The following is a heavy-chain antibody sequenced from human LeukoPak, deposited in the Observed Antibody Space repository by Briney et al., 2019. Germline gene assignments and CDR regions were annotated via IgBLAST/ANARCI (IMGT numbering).Heavy chain of an antibody. J-gene: IGHJ6*03. CDR3: ATAVAPNYYYVDA. D-gene: IGHD2-15*01. V-gene: IGHV3-53*01. Sequence: PGGSLRLSCAASGFTVSSNYMSWVRQAPGKGLEWVSVNYSGGSTYYADSMKGRFTISRDNSKNTLYLQMNSLRAEDTAVYYCATAVAPNYYYVDAWGKGTTVTVSS. CDR2: NYSGGST. CDR1: GFTVSSNY.